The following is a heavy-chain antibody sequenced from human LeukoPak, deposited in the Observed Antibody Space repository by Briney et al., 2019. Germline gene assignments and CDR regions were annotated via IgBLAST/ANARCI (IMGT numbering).Heavy chain of an antibody. J-gene: IGHJ4*02. CDR2: IKQDGREK. CDR1: GFTFSSYW. Sequence: PGGSLRLSCAASGFTFSSYWMTWVRQAPGKGLEWVANIKQDGREKYYVDSVKGRFTISRDNAKNSVYLQMNSLRAEDTAVYYCARADYDNVDWGQGTLVTVSS. V-gene: IGHV3-7*03. D-gene: IGHD3-22*01. CDR3: ARADYDNVD.